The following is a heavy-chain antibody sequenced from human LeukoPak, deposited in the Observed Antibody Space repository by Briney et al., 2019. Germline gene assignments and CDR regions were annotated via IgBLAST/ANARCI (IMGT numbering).Heavy chain of an antibody. V-gene: IGHV4-39*01. CDR1: GGSISSSSYY. CDR3: ARLAISGSYRDIYYFDY. J-gene: IGHJ4*02. CDR2: IYYSGST. D-gene: IGHD1-26*01. Sequence: SETLSLTCTVSGGSISSSSYYWGWIRQPPGKGLEWIGSIYYSGSTYYNPSLKSRVTISVDTSKNQFSLKLSSVTAADTAVYYCARLAISGSYRDIYYFDYWGQGTLVTVSS.